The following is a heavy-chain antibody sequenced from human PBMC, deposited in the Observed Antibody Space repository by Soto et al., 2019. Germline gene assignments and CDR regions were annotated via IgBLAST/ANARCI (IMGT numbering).Heavy chain of an antibody. Sequence: PGESLKISCAASGFTFSSYWMSWVRQAPGKGLEWVANIKQDGSEKYYVDSVKGRFTISRDNAKNSLYLQMNSLRAEDTAVYYCASFYYDSSGYLPSPYYYYYGMDVWGQGTTVTVS. D-gene: IGHD3-22*01. J-gene: IGHJ6*02. V-gene: IGHV3-7*02. CDR3: ASFYYDSSGYLPSPYYYYYGMDV. CDR1: GFTFSSYW. CDR2: IKQDGSEK.